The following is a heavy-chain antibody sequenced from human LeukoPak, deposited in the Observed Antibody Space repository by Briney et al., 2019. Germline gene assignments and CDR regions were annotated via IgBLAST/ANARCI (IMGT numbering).Heavy chain of an antibody. V-gene: IGHV3-11*01. J-gene: IGHJ4*02. CDR3: ARDRAEYYYDRSGYYDY. Sequence: GGSLRLSCAASGFTFSDYYMSWIRQAPGKGLEWVSYISSSGSTIYYADSVKGRFTISRDNAKNSLYLQMNSLRAEDTAVYYCARDRAEYYYDRSGYYDYWGQGTLVTVSS. CDR1: GFTFSDYY. CDR2: ISSSGSTI. D-gene: IGHD3-22*01.